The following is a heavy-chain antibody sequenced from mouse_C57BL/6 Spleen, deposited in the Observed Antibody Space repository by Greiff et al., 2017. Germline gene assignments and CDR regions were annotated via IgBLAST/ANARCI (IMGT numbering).Heavy chain of an antibody. CDR2: IRSKSNNHAT. Sequence: EVMLVESGGGLVQPKGSLKLSCAASGFSFNTYAMNWVRQAPGKGLEWVARIRSKSNNHATYYADSVKDRFTISRDDSENMLYLQMNNVKTEDTAMYYCVRHADSSDYGGYFDVWGTGTTVTVSS. CDR1: GFSFNTYA. V-gene: IGHV10-1*01. CDR3: VRHADSSDYGGYFDV. J-gene: IGHJ1*03. D-gene: IGHD2-13*01.